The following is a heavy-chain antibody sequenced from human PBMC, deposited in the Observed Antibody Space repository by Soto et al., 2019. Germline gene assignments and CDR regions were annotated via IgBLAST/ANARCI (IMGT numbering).Heavy chain of an antibody. V-gene: IGHV5-10-1*01. D-gene: IGHD6-19*01. J-gene: IGHJ4*02. CDR1: GYSFTSYW. CDR2: IDPSDSYT. CDR3: ARIPQGEQWLVIDDY. Sequence: PGESLKISCKGSGYSFTSYWISWVRQMPGKGLEWMGRIDPSDSYTNYSPSFQGHVTISADKSISTAYLQWSSLKASDTAMYYCARIPQGEQWLVIDDYWGQGTLVTVSS.